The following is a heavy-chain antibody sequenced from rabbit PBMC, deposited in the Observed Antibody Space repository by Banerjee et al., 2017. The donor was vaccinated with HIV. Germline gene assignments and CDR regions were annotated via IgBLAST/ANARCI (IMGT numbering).Heavy chain of an antibody. V-gene: IGHV1S45*01. J-gene: IGHJ4*01. D-gene: IGHD4-1*01. CDR2: INTSTGNT. CDR3: ARDLAGVIGWNFNL. Sequence: QEQLKESGGGLVKPEGSLTLSCKASGIDFSRCGISWVRQAPGKGLEWIACINTSTGNTVYASWAKGRFTISKTSSTTVTLQMTSLTAADTASYFCARDLAGVIGWNFNLWGPGTLVTVS. CDR1: GIDFSRCG.